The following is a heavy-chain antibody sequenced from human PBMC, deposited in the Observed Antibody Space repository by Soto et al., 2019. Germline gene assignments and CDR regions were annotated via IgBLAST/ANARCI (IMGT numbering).Heavy chain of an antibody. CDR3: ARMRSSSGGYMGVFY. D-gene: IGHD6-19*01. V-gene: IGHV4-61*01. J-gene: IGHJ4*02. CDR1: GGSVSSGSYY. CDR2: IYYSGST. Sequence: QVQLQESGPGLVKPSETLSLTCTVSGGSVSSGSYYWRWIRQPPGKGLEWIGYIYYSGSTNYNPSRKSRVTISVDTSKHQFALKLSSVPAADTAVYYCARMRSSSGGYMGVFYWGQGTLVTVSS.